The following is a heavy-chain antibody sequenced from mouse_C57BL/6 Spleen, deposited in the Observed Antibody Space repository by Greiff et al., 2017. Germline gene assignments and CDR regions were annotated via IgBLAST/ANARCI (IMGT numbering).Heavy chain of an antibody. CDR1: GYTFPDYE. Sequence: QVQLQQSGAELVRPGASVTLSCKASGYTFPDYEMHWVKQTPVQGLEWIGAMDPETGGTAYNQKFKGKAILTADKSSSTAYMELRSLTSEDSAVYYCTRSPSGTGWYFDYWGQGTTLTVSS. V-gene: IGHV1-15*01. CDR2: MDPETGGT. CDR3: TRSPSGTGWYFDY. D-gene: IGHD4-1*01. J-gene: IGHJ2*01.